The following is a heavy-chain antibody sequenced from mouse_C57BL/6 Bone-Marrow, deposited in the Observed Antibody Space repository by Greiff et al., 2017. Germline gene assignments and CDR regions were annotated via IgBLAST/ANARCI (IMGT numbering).Heavy chain of an antibody. CDR3: ARGTTVLYWYFDV. D-gene: IGHD1-1*01. Sequence: QVQLKQSGAELVKPGASVKISCKASGYAFSSYWMNWVKQRPGKGLEWIGQIYPGDGDPNYNGKFKGKATLTADKSSSTAYMQLSSLSSEDSAVYCCARGTTVLYWYFDVWGTGTTVTVSS. V-gene: IGHV1-80*01. CDR1: GYAFSSYW. J-gene: IGHJ1*03. CDR2: IYPGDGDP.